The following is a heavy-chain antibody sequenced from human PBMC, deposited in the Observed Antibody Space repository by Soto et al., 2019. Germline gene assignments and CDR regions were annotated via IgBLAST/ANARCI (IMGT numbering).Heavy chain of an antibody. CDR1: GGTFSSYA. V-gene: IGHV1-69*13. CDR3: ARGVGRVQLERHLTLQNYYYYGMDV. J-gene: IGHJ6*02. D-gene: IGHD1-1*01. CDR2: IIPIFGTA. Sequence: SVKVSCKASGGTFSSYAISWVRQAPGQGLEWMGGIIPIFGTANYAQKFQGRVTITADESTSTAYMELSSLRSEDTAVYYCARGVGRVQLERHLTLQNYYYYGMDVWGQGTTVTVSS.